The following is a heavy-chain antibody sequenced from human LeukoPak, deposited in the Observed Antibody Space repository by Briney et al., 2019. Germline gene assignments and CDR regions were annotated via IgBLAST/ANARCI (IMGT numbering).Heavy chain of an antibody. D-gene: IGHD2-21*01. CDR2: IYYSGSA. CDR1: GASVSSGGYY. CDR3: ARRGGAGRSFDY. V-gene: IGHV4-61*08. J-gene: IGHJ4*02. Sequence: SETLSLTCTVSGASVSSGGYYWSWIRQPPGKGLEWIGNIYYSGSANYNPSLKSRVTISVDTSKNQFSLKVSSVTAADTAVYYCARRGGAGRSFDYWGQGTLVTVSS.